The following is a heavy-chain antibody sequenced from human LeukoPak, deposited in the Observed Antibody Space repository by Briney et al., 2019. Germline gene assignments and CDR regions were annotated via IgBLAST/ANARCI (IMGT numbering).Heavy chain of an antibody. CDR2: IKQDGSEK. Sequence: GGSLRLSCAASGFTFSSYWMSWVRQAPGKGLEWVANIKQDGSEKYYVDSVKGRFTISRDNAKNSLYLQMNSLRAEDTAVYYCANDFWSGSYQAFGYWGQGTLVTVSS. J-gene: IGHJ4*02. D-gene: IGHD3-3*01. CDR3: ANDFWSGSYQAFGY. CDR1: GFTFSSYW. V-gene: IGHV3-7*01.